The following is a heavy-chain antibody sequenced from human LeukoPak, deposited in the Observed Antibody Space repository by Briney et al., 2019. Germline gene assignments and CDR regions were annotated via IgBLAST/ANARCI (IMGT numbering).Heavy chain of an antibody. Sequence: SGGSLRLSCAASGFTFSSYPMHWVRQAPGKGLEWVAVISYDGSNKYYADSVKGRFTISRDNSKNTLYLQMNSLRAEDTAVYYCARDTSFDYWGQGTLVTVSS. CDR3: ARDTSFDY. CDR2: ISYDGSNK. CDR1: GFTFSSYP. V-gene: IGHV3-30-3*01. J-gene: IGHJ4*02.